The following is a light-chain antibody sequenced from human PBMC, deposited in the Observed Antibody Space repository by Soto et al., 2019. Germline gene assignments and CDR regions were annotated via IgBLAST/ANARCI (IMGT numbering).Light chain of an antibody. V-gene: IGKV3-11*01. CDR1: QSVSSY. CDR2: DAS. CDR3: QQRSNWPLT. J-gene: IGKJ4*01. Sequence: EIVLTQSPGTLSLSPGERATLSCRASQSVSSYLAWYQQKPGQAPRLLLYDASNRATGIPARFSGSSSGTDFTLTISSLEPEDFAVYYCQQRSNWPLTFGGGTKVYIK.